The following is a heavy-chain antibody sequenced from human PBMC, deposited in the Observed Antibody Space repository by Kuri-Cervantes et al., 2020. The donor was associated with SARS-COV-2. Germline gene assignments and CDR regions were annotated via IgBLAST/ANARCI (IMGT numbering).Heavy chain of an antibody. D-gene: IGHD4-11*01. CDR2: ISAYNGNT. CDR1: GYTFTSYG. J-gene: IGHJ4*02. CDR3: ARGSAGGRYSNYVLDY. Sequence: ASVKVSCKASGYTFTSYGISWVRQAPGQGLEWMGWISAYNGNTNYAQKLQGRVTMTTDTSTSTAYMELRSLRSDDTAVYYCARGSAGGRYSNYVLDYWGQGTLVTVSS. V-gene: IGHV1-18*01.